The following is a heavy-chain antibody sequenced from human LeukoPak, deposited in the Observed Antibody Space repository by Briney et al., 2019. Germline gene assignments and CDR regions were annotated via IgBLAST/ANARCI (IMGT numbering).Heavy chain of an antibody. Sequence: ASVKVSCKASGYTFTGYYIHWVRQAPGQGLEWVGWINPNSGATNYAQEFQGRVTMTRDTSISTAYMELSRLRSDDTAVYYCAKDRRRFIESWGQGTLVTVSS. V-gene: IGHV1-2*02. CDR1: GYTFTGYY. CDR2: INPNSGAT. J-gene: IGHJ4*02. CDR3: AKDRRRFIES.